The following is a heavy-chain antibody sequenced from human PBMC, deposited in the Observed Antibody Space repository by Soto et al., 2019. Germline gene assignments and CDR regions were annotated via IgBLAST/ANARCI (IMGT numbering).Heavy chain of an antibody. Sequence: SETLSLACAVCGYSINSYYYWGWIRQPPGKGLEWIGSVDHSGRTYYSPSLRSRLTIFIDTSKNQFSLRLTSVTAADTAMYFCAKKGYYPSGKINLFDSWGPGTLVTVSS. CDR2: VDHSGRT. CDR3: AKKGYYPSGKINLFDS. V-gene: IGHV4-38-2*01. CDR1: GYSINSYYY. J-gene: IGHJ4*02. D-gene: IGHD3-10*01.